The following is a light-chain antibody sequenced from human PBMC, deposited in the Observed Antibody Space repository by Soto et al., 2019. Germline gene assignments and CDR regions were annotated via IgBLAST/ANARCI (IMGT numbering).Light chain of an antibody. J-gene: IGKJ1*01. CDR2: AAS. CDR3: QQYNSYST. Sequence: DIQMTQSPFSLSASVGDRITNTCRASQGISSWLAWYQQKPGKAPKLLIYAASSLQSGVPSGFSGSGSGTHFTLTISSLQPDDFATYYCQQYNSYSTFGQGTKVDIK. CDR1: QGISSW. V-gene: IGKV1D-16*01.